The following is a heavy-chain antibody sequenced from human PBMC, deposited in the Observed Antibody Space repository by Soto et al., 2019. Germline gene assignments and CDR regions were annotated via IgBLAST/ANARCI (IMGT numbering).Heavy chain of an antibody. D-gene: IGHD3-22*01. CDR2: ISYDGSNK. Sequence: QVQLVESGGGVVQPGRSLRLSCAASGFTFSSYGMHWVRQAPGKGLEWVAVISYDGSNKYYADSVKGRFTISRDNSKNSRYLQMNTLTAEDTAVYYCAKDSSSGSYFDYWGQGTLVTVSS. V-gene: IGHV3-30*18. CDR1: GFTFSSYG. CDR3: AKDSSSGSYFDY. J-gene: IGHJ4*02.